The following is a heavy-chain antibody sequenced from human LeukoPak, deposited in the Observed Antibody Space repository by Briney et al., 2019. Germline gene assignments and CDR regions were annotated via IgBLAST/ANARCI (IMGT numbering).Heavy chain of an antibody. CDR1: GFTFHDYT. V-gene: IGHV3-23*01. CDR3: AKDLSPYIVVVVAADY. CDR2: ISGSGGST. J-gene: IGHJ4*02. Sequence: GGSLRLSCAASGFTFHDYTMHWVRQAPGKGLEWVSAISGSGGSTYYADSVKGQFTISRDNSKNTLYLQMNSLRAEDTAVYYCAKDLSPYIVVVVAADYWGQGTLVTVSS. D-gene: IGHD2-15*01.